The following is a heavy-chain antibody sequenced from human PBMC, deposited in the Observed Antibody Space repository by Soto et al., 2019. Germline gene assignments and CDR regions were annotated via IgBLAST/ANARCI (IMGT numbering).Heavy chain of an antibody. CDR1: GFTFSSYA. CDR2: ISYDGSNK. Sequence: QVQLVESGGGVVQPGRSLRLSCAASGFTFSSYAMHWVRQAPGKGLEWVAVISYDGSNKYYADSVKGRFTISRDNSKNTLYLQMNSLRAEDTAVYYCARDGQQLESWPAYYYDGMDVWGQGTTVTVSS. CDR3: ARDGQQLESWPAYYYDGMDV. V-gene: IGHV3-30-3*01. J-gene: IGHJ6*02. D-gene: IGHD6-13*01.